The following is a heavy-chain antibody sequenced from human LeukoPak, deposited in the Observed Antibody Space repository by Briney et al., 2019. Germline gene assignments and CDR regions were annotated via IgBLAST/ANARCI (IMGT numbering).Heavy chain of an antibody. D-gene: IGHD3-22*01. Sequence: SETLSLTCTVSGGSISSYYWSWIRQPPGKGLEWIGYIYYSGSTNYNPSLKSRVIISVDTSKNQFSLKLSSVTAADTAVYYCARDRRSNYYDSSGPQDAFDIWGQGTMVTVSS. J-gene: IGHJ3*02. CDR2: IYYSGST. CDR1: GGSISSYY. V-gene: IGHV4-59*01. CDR3: ARDRRSNYYDSSGPQDAFDI.